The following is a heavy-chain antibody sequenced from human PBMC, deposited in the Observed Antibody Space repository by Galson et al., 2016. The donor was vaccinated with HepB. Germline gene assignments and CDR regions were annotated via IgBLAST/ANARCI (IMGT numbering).Heavy chain of an antibody. Sequence: SGDTFNTSDINWVRQAPGQGLEWMGGLIPIFGTTTYAQKFQARVTITAYESMSTAYMQLSNLRSADTAIYSCEVKIGFYSWGQGTLVTVSS. J-gene: IGHJ4*02. CDR3: EVKIGFYS. V-gene: IGHV1-69*01. D-gene: IGHD3-22*01. CDR2: LIPIFGTT. CDR1: GDTFNTSD.